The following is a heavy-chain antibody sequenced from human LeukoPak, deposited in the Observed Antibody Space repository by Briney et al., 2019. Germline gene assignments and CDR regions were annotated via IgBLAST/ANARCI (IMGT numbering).Heavy chain of an antibody. D-gene: IGHD6-19*01. J-gene: IGHJ4*02. CDR3: ARAVGGVADFDH. CDR2: IIPILGIA. Sequence: SVKVSCKASGGTFSSYAISWVRQAPGQGLEWMGRIIPILGIANYAQKFQGRVTITADKSTSTAYMELSSLRSEDTAVYYCARAVGGVADFDHWGQGTLVTVSS. CDR1: GGTFSSYA. V-gene: IGHV1-69*04.